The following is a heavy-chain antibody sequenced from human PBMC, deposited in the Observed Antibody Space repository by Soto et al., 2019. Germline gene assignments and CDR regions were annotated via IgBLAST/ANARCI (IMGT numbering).Heavy chain of an antibody. Sequence: SETLSLTCTVSGDSISSSTFYCGWIRQPPGKGLEWIGSLSYSGSTYHNPSLESRVTISVDTSRNQFSLKLSSVTAADTAVYYCARHNGPLYVGYYYDMDVWGQGTTVTSP. D-gene: IGHD3-16*01. J-gene: IGHJ6*02. CDR3: ARHNGPLYVGYYYDMDV. CDR1: GDSISSSTFY. V-gene: IGHV4-39*01. CDR2: LSYSGST.